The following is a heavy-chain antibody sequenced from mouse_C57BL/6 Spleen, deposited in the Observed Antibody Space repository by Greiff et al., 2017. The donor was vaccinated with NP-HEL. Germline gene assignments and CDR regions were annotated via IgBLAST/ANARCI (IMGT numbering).Heavy chain of an antibody. D-gene: IGHD3-1*01. CDR2: IYPGGGDT. J-gene: IGHJ3*01. CDR1: GYAFSSYW. CDR3: GSRERGLAY. V-gene: IGHV1-80*01. Sequence: VQLQQSGAELVKPGASVKLSCKASGYAFSSYWMHWVKQRPGKGLEWIGQIYPGGGDTNYNGKFKGKATLTADKSSSTAYMQLSSLTSEDSAVYCCGSRERGLAYWGQGTLVTVSA.